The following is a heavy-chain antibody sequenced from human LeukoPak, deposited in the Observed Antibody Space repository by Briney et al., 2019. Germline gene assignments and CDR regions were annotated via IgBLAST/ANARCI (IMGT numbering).Heavy chain of an antibody. CDR3: AKGPGGVWFGELSQGAFDI. Sequence: GGYLRLSCAASGFTFSSYAMSWVRQAPGKGLEWVSAISGSGGSTYYADSEKGRFTISRDNSKNTLYLQMNSLRAEDTAVYYCAKGPGGVWFGELSQGAFDIWGQGTMVTVSS. CDR2: ISGSGGST. V-gene: IGHV3-23*01. J-gene: IGHJ3*02. D-gene: IGHD3-10*01. CDR1: GFTFSSYA.